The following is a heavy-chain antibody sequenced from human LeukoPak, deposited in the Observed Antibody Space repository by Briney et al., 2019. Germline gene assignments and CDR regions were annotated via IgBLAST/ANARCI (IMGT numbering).Heavy chain of an antibody. CDR3: ARVGYYDFPYYYYYMDV. CDR2: IYYSGST. CDR1: GGSISSYY. Sequence: PSETLSLTCTVSGGSISSYYWSWLRQPPGKGLEWIGYIYYSGSTNYNPSLKSRVTISVDTSKNQFSLKLSSVTAADTAVYYCARVGYYDFPYYYYYMDVWGNGTTVTVSS. D-gene: IGHD3-3*01. V-gene: IGHV4-59*01. J-gene: IGHJ6*03.